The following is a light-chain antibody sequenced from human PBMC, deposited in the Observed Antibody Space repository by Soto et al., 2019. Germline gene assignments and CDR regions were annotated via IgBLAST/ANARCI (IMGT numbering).Light chain of an antibody. CDR1: QSVNNNY. Sequence: EIVLTQSAGTLSLSPGERATLSCGTSQSVNNNYLAWYQQKPGQAPRLLISGASSRATGIPDRFSGSGFATDFTLTISRLEPEDFALYYCQHYAGGSRITFGQGTRLEIK. V-gene: IGKV3-20*01. CDR3: QHYAGGSRIT. CDR2: GAS. J-gene: IGKJ5*01.